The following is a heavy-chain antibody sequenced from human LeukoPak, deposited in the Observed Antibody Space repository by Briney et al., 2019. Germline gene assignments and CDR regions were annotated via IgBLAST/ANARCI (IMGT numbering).Heavy chain of an antibody. V-gene: IGHV3-23*01. CDR3: ATSGGYYDILTGS. J-gene: IGHJ5*02. CDR2: ISGSGGST. D-gene: IGHD3-9*01. CDR1: GFTFSSYA. Sequence: GGSLRLSCAASGFTFSSYAMSWVRQAPGKGLEWVSAISGSGGSTYYADSVKGRFTISRDNSKNTLYLQMNSLRAEDTAVYYCATSGGYYDILTGSWGQGTLVTASS.